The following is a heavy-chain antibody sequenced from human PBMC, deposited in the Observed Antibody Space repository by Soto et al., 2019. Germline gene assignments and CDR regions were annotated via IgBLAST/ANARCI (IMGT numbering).Heavy chain of an antibody. CDR3: AGEKKQLATEGYYYYYYMDV. CDR2: IKQDGSEK. CDR1: GFTFSSYW. D-gene: IGHD6-13*01. J-gene: IGHJ6*03. Sequence: PGGSLRLSCAASGFTFSSYWMSWVRQAPGKGLEWVANIKQDGSEKYYVDSVKGRFTISRDNAKNSLYLQMNSLRAEDTAVYYCAGEKKQLATEGYYYYYYMDVWGKGTTVTVSS. V-gene: IGHV3-7*01.